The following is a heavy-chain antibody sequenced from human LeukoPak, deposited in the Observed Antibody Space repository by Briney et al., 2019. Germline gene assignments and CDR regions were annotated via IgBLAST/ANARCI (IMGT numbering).Heavy chain of an antibody. CDR3: ASQPDMYYYDSSGYHPIDY. V-gene: IGHV1-69*10. CDR1: GGAFSSYA. Sequence: GSSVKVSCKASGGAFSSYAISWVRQAPAKGLEWMGGIFPILGIANYAQKFQGRVTITEDKPTSTAYMEVSSLRYEDTAVYYCASQPDMYYYDSSGYHPIDYWGQGTLVTVSS. D-gene: IGHD3-22*01. J-gene: IGHJ4*02. CDR2: IFPILGIA.